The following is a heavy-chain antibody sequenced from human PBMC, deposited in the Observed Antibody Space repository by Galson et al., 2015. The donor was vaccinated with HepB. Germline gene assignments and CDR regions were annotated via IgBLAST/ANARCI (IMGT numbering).Heavy chain of an antibody. J-gene: IGHJ2*01. D-gene: IGHD2-2*01. Sequence: SLRLSCAASGFTFSDYWMHWVRQAPGKGLVWVSRINSDGTTTTYADSVKGRFTISRDNAKNTLYLQMSTLRAEDTAVYYCARQVVPAATNWYFDLWGRGTLVTVSS. CDR3: ARQVVPAATNWYFDL. V-gene: IGHV3-74*01. CDR2: INSDGTTT. CDR1: GFTFSDYW.